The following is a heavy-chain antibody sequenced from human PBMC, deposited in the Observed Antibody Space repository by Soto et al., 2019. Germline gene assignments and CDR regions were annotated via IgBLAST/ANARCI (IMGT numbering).Heavy chain of an antibody. Sequence: EVQLVESGGALEQPGGSLRLPCPPSGSTFISYDMPWFRQPTGKGLEWVSAIGTAGDTYYPGSVKGRFTISRENAKNSLYLQMNSLRAEDTAVYYCAFGYSSSWYERWGQGTLVTVSS. CDR2: IGTAGDT. CDR1: GSTFISYD. CDR3: AFGYSSSWYER. D-gene: IGHD6-13*01. V-gene: IGHV3-13*01. J-gene: IGHJ4*02.